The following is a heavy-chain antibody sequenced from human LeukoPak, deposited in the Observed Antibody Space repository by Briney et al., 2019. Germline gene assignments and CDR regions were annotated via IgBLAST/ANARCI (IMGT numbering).Heavy chain of an antibody. CDR3: AKSWEYSGYGINDYYFDY. CDR1: GFTFSSYA. V-gene: IGHV3-23*01. J-gene: IGHJ4*02. Sequence: RPGGSLRLSCAASGFTFSSYAMSWVRQAPGKGLEWVSAISGSGGSTYYADSVKGRFTISRDNSKNTLYLQMNSLRAEDTAVYYCAKSWEYSGYGINDYYFDYWGQGTLVTVSS. D-gene: IGHD5-12*01. CDR2: ISGSGGST.